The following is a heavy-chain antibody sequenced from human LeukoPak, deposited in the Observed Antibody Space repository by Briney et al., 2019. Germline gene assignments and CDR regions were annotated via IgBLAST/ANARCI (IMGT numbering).Heavy chain of an antibody. CDR1: GYTFTGYY. V-gene: IGHV1-18*04. Sequence: GASVKVSCKASGYTFTGYYMHWVRQAPGQGLEWMGWISAYNGNTNYAQKLQGRVTMTTDTSTSTAYMELRSLRSDDTAVYYCARDAPVLLEDYWGQGTLVTVSS. CDR3: ARDAPVLLEDY. J-gene: IGHJ4*02. CDR2: ISAYNGNT. D-gene: IGHD1-1*01.